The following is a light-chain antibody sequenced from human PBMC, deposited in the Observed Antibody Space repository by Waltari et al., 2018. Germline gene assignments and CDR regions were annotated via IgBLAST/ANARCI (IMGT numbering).Light chain of an antibody. CDR1: SSDVGSYNL. Sequence: QSALTQPASVSGSPGQSITISCTGTSSDVGSYNLVSWYQQPPGKAPKLMIYEVSKRPSGVSNRCSGSKSGNTASLTISGLQAEDEADYYCCSYAGSSTVVFGGGTKLTVL. CDR2: EVS. CDR3: CSYAGSSTVV. J-gene: IGLJ2*01. V-gene: IGLV2-23*02.